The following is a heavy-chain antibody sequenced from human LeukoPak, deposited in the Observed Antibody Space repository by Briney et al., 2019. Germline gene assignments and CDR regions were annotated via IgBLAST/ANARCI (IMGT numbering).Heavy chain of an antibody. CDR3: ATKSQYYYGSGFDY. D-gene: IGHD3-10*01. V-gene: IGHV3-48*03. CDR1: GFTFSSYE. J-gene: IGHJ4*02. CDR2: ISSSGSTI. Sequence: GGSLRLSCAASGFTFSSYEMNWVRQAPGKGLEWVSYISSSGSTIYYADSVKGRFTISRDNAKNSLYLQMNGLRAEDTAVYYCATKSQYYYGSGFDYWGQGTLVTVSS.